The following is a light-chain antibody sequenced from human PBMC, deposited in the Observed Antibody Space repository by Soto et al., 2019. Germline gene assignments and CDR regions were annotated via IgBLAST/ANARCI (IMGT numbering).Light chain of an antibody. Sequence: QSALTQPASVSGSPGQSITISCTGTISDVGGYDYVSWYQQHPGKAPKLMIYDVSNRPSGASNRFSGSKSGNTASLTISGLQADDEADYYCSSYTTSSTYVFGTGTKVTVL. J-gene: IGLJ1*01. CDR2: DVS. V-gene: IGLV2-14*01. CDR3: SSYTTSSTYV. CDR1: ISDVGGYDY.